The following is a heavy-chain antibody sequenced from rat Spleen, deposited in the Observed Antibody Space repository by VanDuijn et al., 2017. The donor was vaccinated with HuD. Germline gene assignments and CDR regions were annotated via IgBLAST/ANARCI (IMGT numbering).Heavy chain of an antibody. CDR2: FSYDGGNT. J-gene: IGHJ2*01. V-gene: IGHV5-19*01. CDR3: AKGELVFDY. D-gene: IGHD1-11*01. Sequence: EVQLVESGGGLVQPGRSLKLSCAASGFTFSNYGMHWIRQAPTKGLEWVASFSYDGGNTYYRDSVKGRFTTSRDNAKSSLYLQMDSLRSEDTSTYYCAKGELVFDYCGQGVMVTVS. CDR1: GFTFSNYG.